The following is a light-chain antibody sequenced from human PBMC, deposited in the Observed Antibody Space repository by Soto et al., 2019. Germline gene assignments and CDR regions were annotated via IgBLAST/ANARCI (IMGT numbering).Light chain of an antibody. J-gene: IGKJ1*01. V-gene: IGKV3-20*01. CDR2: DAS. CDR3: QQYSSSGT. Sequence: DIVLPLSPPTVSLSRRERATLSFRASQSVFSYLAWYQQKPGQAPRLLIYDASSRDTGIPYRFSGSGSGTDFTLTISRLEPEDFAVYYCQQYSSSGTFGQGTKVDI. CDR1: QSVFSY.